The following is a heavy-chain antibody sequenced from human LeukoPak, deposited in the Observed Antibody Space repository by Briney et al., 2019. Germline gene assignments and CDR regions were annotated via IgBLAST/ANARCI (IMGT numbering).Heavy chain of an antibody. CDR1: GYSISSGYY. CDR3: ARGGKLTIFGVVIIPDAFDI. CDR2: IYHSGST. D-gene: IGHD3-3*01. V-gene: IGHV4-38-2*02. Sequence: PSETLSLTCTVSGYSISSGYYWGWIRQPPGKGLEWIGSIYHSGSTYYNPSLKSRVTLSVDTSKNQFSLKLSSVTAADTAVYYCARGGKLTIFGVVIIPDAFDIWGQGTMVTVSS. J-gene: IGHJ3*02.